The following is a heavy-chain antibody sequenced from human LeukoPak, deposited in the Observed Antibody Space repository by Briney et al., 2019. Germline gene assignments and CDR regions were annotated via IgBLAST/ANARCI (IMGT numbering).Heavy chain of an antibody. V-gene: IGHV3-74*01. J-gene: IGHJ5*02. Sequence: GXLXLSCAXXXXXXSXXWMXXXRXVXXXGLVWVSHIDSNGCGTTYADSVKGRFTISRDNARNTLYLQMNSLRDEDTAVYYCARDSPRTGPWGQGTLVTVSS. CDR1: XXXXSXXW. CDR3: ARDSPRTGP. CDR2: IDSNGCGT. D-gene: IGHD1-1*01.